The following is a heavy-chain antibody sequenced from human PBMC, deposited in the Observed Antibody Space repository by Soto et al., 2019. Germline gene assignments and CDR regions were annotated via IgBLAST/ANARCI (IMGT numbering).Heavy chain of an antibody. CDR2: ISYDRSNK. CDR1: GFTFSSYA. CDR3: ARGATHYYYYGMDV. J-gene: IGHJ6*02. D-gene: IGHD1-26*01. V-gene: IGHV3-30-3*01. Sequence: GGSLRLSCAASGFTFSSYAMHWVRQAPGKGLEWVAVISYDRSNKYYADSVKGRFTISRDNSKNTLYLQMNSLRAEDTAVYYCARGATHYYYYGMDVWGQGTTVTVSS.